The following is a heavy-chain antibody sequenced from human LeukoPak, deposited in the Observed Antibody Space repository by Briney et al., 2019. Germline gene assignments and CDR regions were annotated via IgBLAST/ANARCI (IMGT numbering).Heavy chain of an antibody. Sequence: SGPTLVNPTQTLTLTCTFSGFSLSTSGVGVGWIRQPPGKALEWLALIYWNDDKRYSPSLKSRLTVTKDTSKNQVVLTMTNMDPVDTATYYCAHSYYNWNPSSYFDYWGQGTLVTVSS. V-gene: IGHV2-5*01. CDR2: IYWNDDK. J-gene: IGHJ4*02. CDR1: GFSLSTSGVG. CDR3: AHSYYNWNPSSYFDY. D-gene: IGHD1-20*01.